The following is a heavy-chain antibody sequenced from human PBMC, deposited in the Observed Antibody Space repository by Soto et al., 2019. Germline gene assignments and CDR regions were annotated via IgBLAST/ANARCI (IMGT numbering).Heavy chain of an antibody. CDR3: PGGVCYTIFDY. CDR1: GFTVSSSQ. D-gene: IGHD2-8*02. V-gene: IGHV3-53*01. CDR2: IFIGGTT. Sequence: GGSLRLSCAASGFTVSSSQMTWVRKAPGKALEWVSVIFIGGTTQYAVSVKGRFTISRDYSKNTVYLQMNSLRAEDTAVYYCPGGVCYTIFDYWGQGTLVTVSS. J-gene: IGHJ4*02.